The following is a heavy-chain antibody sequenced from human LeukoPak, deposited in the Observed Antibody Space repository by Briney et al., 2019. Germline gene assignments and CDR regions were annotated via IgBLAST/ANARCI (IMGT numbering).Heavy chain of an antibody. J-gene: IGHJ6*03. D-gene: IGHD5-18*01. V-gene: IGHV4-4*07. Sequence: SETLSLTCTVSGGSISSYYWSWIRQPAGKGLEWIGRIYTSGSTNYNPSLKSRVTISVDTSKNQLSLKLSSVTAADTAVYYCAGGYSYGSTYYYMDVWGKGTTVTISS. CDR2: IYTSGST. CDR1: GGSISSYY. CDR3: AGGYSYGSTYYYMDV.